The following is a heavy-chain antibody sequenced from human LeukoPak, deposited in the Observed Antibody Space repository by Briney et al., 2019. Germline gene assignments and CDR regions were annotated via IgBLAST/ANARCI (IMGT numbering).Heavy chain of an antibody. CDR1: GFTFRDYW. J-gene: IGHJ6*02. CDR3: ARDARYNIDV. D-gene: IGHD3-9*01. Sequence: GSLRLSCAASGFTFRDYWMHWVRQAPGKGLVWVSRIISDGTSATYADFVKGRFTMSRDNAKNTLYLEMNSLRADDTAVYYCARDARYNIDVWGQGTTVTVSS. V-gene: IGHV3-74*01. CDR2: IISDGTSA.